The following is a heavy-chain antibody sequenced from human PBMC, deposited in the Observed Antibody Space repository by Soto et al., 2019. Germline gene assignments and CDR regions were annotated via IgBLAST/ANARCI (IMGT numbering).Heavy chain of an antibody. CDR2: IYYSGST. CDR1: GGSISSSSYY. V-gene: IGHV4-39*01. Sequence: SETLSLTCTVSGGSISSSSYYWGWIRQPPGKGLEWIGSIYYSGSTYYNPPLKSRVTISVDTSKNQFSLKLSSVTAADTAVYYCARLSRGYSYGYPDYWGQGTLVTVSS. D-gene: IGHD5-18*01. J-gene: IGHJ4*02. CDR3: ARLSRGYSYGYPDY.